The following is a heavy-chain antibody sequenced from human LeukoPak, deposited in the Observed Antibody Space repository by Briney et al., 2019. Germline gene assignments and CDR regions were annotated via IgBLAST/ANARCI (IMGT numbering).Heavy chain of an antibody. CDR2: ISYSGST. J-gene: IGHJ5*02. CDR1: GGSISSYY. Sequence: SETLSLTCTVSGGSISSYYWSWIRQPPGKGLEWIGYISYSGSTNYNPSLKSRVSISVETTKNQFSLKLSSVTAADTAVYYCARGNWNYASFWFDPWGQGTLVTVSS. CDR3: ARGNWNYASFWFDP. D-gene: IGHD1-7*01. V-gene: IGHV4-59*01.